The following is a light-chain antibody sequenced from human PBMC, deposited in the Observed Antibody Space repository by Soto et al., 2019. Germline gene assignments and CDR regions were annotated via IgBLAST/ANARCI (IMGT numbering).Light chain of an antibody. J-gene: IGKJ1*01. CDR2: WAS. Sequence: DIVMTQSPDSLAVSLGERATINCKSSQSVFSNSNNKNCIAWYQQKSGQPPKLLIYWASSRESGVPDRFSGGGSGTDFTLTISSLQAEDVATYYCQPYYSIPCTFGQGTRVEIK. CDR3: QPYYSIPCT. CDR1: QSVFSNSNNKNC. V-gene: IGKV4-1*01.